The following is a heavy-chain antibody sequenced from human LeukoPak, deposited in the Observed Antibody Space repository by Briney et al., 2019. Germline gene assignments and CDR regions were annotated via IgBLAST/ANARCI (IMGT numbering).Heavy chain of an antibody. CDR2: INAGNGNT. CDR3: ARDDYFYFSMDV. J-gene: IGHJ6*04. CDR1: GYTFTSYA. V-gene: IGHV1-3*01. Sequence: GASVKVSCKASGYTFTSYAMHWVSQAPGQRLEWMGWINAGNGNTKYSQKFQGRVTITRDTSASKAYMELCSMMSEDKAVYYCARDDYFYFSMDVWGKGTTVTVSS.